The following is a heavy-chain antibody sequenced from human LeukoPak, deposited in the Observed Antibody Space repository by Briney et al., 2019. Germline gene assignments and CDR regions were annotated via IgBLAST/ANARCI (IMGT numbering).Heavy chain of an antibody. J-gene: IGHJ3*02. Sequence: PSETLSLTCTVSGGSISSSSYYWGWIRQPPGKGLEWIGSIYYSGSTYYNPSLKSRVTISVDTSKNQFSLKLSSVTAADTAVYYCASHRAFYDILTGYYSDAFDIWGQGTMVTVSS. V-gene: IGHV4-39*01. CDR1: GGSISSSSYY. CDR2: IYYSGST. CDR3: ASHRAFYDILTGYYSDAFDI. D-gene: IGHD3-9*01.